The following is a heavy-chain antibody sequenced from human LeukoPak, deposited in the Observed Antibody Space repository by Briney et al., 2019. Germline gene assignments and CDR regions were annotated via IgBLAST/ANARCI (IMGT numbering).Heavy chain of an antibody. J-gene: IGHJ4*02. V-gene: IGHV1-8*01. D-gene: IGHD4-17*01. Sequence: GASVKVSCKASGYTFTIYDINWVRQATGQGLEWMGWMSPNSGNTGYAQKFQGRVTMTRNTSISTAYMELSSLRSEDTAVYYCARTTTVTTEILISWGQGTLVTVSS. CDR3: ARTTTVTTEILIS. CDR1: GYTFTIYD. CDR2: MSPNSGNT.